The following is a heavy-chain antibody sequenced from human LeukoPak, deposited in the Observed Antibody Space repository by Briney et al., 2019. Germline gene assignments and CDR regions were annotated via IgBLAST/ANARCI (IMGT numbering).Heavy chain of an antibody. CDR1: GFTFSSYG. V-gene: IGHV3-23*01. CDR2: ISGNGGST. D-gene: IGHD3-10*01. Sequence: GGSLRLSCAASGFTFSSYGMSWVRQAPGKGLEWVSAISGNGGSTYYADSVKGRFAISRDTSKNTLYMQMNSLRAEDTAVYYCTKGVPSLVRGLIRGGARYYYTSMDVWCKGTTVTISS. J-gene: IGHJ6*03. CDR3: TKGVPSLVRGLIRGGARYYYTSMDV.